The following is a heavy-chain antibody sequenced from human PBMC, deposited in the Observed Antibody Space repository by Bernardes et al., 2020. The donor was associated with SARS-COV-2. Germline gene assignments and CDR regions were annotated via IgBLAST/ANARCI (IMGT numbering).Heavy chain of an antibody. CDR2: IYHSGST. CDR1: GGSISSINW. V-gene: IGHV4-4*02. CDR3: ARGLGGFCSSTSCYARGAFDI. Sequence: SEPLSLTCAVSGGSISSINWWSCVRQPPGKGLEWIGEIYHSGSTNYNPSLKSRVTISVDKSKNQFSLKLSSVTAADTAVYYCARGLGGFCSSTSCYARGAFDIWGQGTMVTVSS. D-gene: IGHD2-2*01. J-gene: IGHJ3*02.